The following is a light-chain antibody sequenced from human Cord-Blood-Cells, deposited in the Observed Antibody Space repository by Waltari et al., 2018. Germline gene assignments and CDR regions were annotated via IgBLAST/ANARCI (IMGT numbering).Light chain of an antibody. CDR3: SSYTSSSNVV. J-gene: IGLJ2*01. CDR1: SSDVGGYNY. CDR2: EVS. V-gene: IGLV2-14*01. Sequence: QSALTQPASVSGSPGQSITISCTGTSSDVGGYNYVSWYQQHPGNAPKLMIYEVSNRPSGVSNRFSGSKSGNTASLTISGLQAEDEADYYCSSYTSSSNVVFGGGTKLTVL.